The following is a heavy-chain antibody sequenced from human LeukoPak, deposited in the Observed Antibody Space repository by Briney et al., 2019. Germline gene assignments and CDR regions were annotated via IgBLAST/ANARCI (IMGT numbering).Heavy chain of an antibody. J-gene: IGHJ4*02. V-gene: IGHV3-66*01. CDR1: GFTVSSNY. CDR2: LYSGGSI. CDR3: ARSPLPVAGQNTFDY. D-gene: IGHD6-19*01. Sequence: GGSLRLSCAASGFTVSSNYMSWVRQAPGKGLEWVSVLYSGGSIYYADSVKGRFTISRDTSKNTLYLQMNSLRAEDSAGYYCARSPLPVAGQNTFDYWGQGTLVTVSS.